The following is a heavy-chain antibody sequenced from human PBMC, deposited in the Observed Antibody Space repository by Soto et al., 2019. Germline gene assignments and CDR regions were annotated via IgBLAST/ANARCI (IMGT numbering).Heavy chain of an antibody. CDR1: GGSISSGGYY. CDR3: ARGGWLLPSRDY. Sequence: QVQLQESGPGLVKPSQTLSLTCTVSGGSISSGGYYWSWIRQHPGKGLEWIGYIYYSGSTYYTPSLKSRVTISVDTSKNQFSLKLSSVTAADTAVYYCARGGWLLPSRDYWGQGTLVTVSS. V-gene: IGHV4-31*03. CDR2: IYYSGST. J-gene: IGHJ4*02. D-gene: IGHD2-15*01.